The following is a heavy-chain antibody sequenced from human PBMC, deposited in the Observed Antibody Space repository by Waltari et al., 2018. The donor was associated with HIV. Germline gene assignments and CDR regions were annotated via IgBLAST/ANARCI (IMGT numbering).Heavy chain of an antibody. Sequence: QVYLMESGGGVVQPGGSLKPSCAASGLTFSSMGMHWVRQAPGKGLEWVAVIWSDGYNKFYAASVRGRFTFSRDNSKYTLSLQMNSLRAEDTALYYCVKERGPFNGFDIWGQGTMVTVSS. CDR3: VKERGPFNGFDI. D-gene: IGHD3-16*01. CDR2: IWSDGYNK. V-gene: IGHV3-33*06. CDR1: GLTFSSMG. J-gene: IGHJ3*02.